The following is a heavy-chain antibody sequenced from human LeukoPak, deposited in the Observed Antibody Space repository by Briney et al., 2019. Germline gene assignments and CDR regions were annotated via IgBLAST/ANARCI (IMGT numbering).Heavy chain of an antibody. CDR1: GGSISSYY. CDR3: ARDLGSYFDY. D-gene: IGHD7-27*01. J-gene: IGHJ4*02. Sequence: SETLSLTCTVSGGSISSYYWSWIRQPPGKGLEWIGYIYYSGSTNYNPSLKSRVTISVDTSKNQFSLKLSSVTAADTAVYYCARDLGSYFDYWGQGTLVTVSS. CDR2: IYYSGST. V-gene: IGHV4-59*01.